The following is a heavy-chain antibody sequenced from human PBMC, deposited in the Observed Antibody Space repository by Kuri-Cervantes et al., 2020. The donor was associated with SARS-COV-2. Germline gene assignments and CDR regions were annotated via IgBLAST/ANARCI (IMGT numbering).Heavy chain of an antibody. D-gene: IGHD3-22*01. CDR3: ARAATYYDTNGYWY. V-gene: IGHV4-59*01. Sequence: SETLSLTCDVSGDSISSTYWSWIRQPPGRGLEWIGFVHYSGTTSYSPSLKSRVTMSVDTSKNHFSLKLSSVTTADTAVYYCARAATYYDTNGYWYWGQGTLVTVSS. CDR2: VHYSGTT. CDR1: GDSISSTY. J-gene: IGHJ4*02.